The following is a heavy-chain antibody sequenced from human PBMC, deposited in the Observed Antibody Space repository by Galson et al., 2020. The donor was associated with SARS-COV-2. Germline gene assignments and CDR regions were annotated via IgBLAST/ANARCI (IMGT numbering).Heavy chain of an antibody. CDR2: IDWDDDK. CDR1: GFSLSTSGMC. Sequence: SGPTLVKPTQTLTLTCTFSGFSLSTSGMCVSWIRQPPGKALEWLALIDWDDDKYYSTSLKTRLTISKDTSKNQVVLTMTNMDPVDTATYYCARIRFPTGWFGDYYFDYWGQGTLVTVSS. D-gene: IGHD3-10*01. V-gene: IGHV2-70*01. J-gene: IGHJ4*02. CDR3: ARIRFPTGWFGDYYFDY.